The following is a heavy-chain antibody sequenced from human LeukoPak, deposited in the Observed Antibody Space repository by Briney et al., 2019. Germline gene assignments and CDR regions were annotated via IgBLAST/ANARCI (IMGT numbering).Heavy chain of an antibody. CDR1: GGSITSYY. CDR3: ARHIPGNPYLDY. CDR2: IYHSGST. V-gene: IGHV4-59*08. J-gene: IGHJ4*02. Sequence: SETLSLTCTVSGGSITSYYWSWIRQPPGKGLEWIGYIYHSGSTNYNPPLKSRVTISVETSKNQFSLRLRSVTAADTAVYYCARHIPGNPYLDYWGQGTLVTVSS. D-gene: IGHD2/OR15-2a*01.